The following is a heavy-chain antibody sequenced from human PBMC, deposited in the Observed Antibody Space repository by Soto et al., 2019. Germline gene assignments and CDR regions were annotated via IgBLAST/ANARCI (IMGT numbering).Heavy chain of an antibody. CDR1: GFTFSSYG. V-gene: IGHV3-30*18. J-gene: IGHJ4*02. CDR2: ISYDGSNK. CDR3: AKDPFDY. Sequence: LRLSCAASGFTFSSYGMHWVRQAPGKGLEWVAVISYDGSNKYYADSVKGRFTISRDNSKNTLYLQMNSLRAEDTAVYYCAKDPFDYWGQGTLVTVSS.